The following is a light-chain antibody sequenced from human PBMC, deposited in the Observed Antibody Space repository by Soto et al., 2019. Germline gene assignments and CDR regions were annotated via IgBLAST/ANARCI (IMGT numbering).Light chain of an antibody. CDR2: AAT. CDR1: QDIRSW. J-gene: IGKJ4*01. V-gene: IGKV1-12*01. CDR3: QQANSFPLT. Sequence: DIQMTQSPSHVSASVGDRVSITCRASQDIRSWLAWYQQRPGKAPKLLIYAATILQSGVPSRFSGSGSGTAFTLTISNLRPEDFASYFCQQANSFPLTFGGGTKVDI.